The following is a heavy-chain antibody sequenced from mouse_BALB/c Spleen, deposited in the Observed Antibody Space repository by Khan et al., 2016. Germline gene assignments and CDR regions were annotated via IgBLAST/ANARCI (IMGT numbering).Heavy chain of an antibody. D-gene: IGHD1-1*01. CDR1: GFDFSRYW. V-gene: IGHV4-1*02. CDR3: ARAGYYGYLAY. J-gene: IGHJ3*01. Sequence: EVKLLESGGGLVQPGGSLKLSCAASGFDFSRYWMSWVRQAPGKGLEWIGEINPDSRTINCAPSLKDKFIISRDNAKNTRYLQMSKVRSEDTALYYCARAGYYGYLAYWGQGTLVTVSA. CDR2: INPDSRTI.